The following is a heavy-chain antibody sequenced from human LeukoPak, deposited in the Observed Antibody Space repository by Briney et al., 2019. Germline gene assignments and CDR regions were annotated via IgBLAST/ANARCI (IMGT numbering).Heavy chain of an antibody. Sequence: GGSLRLSCVASGFTFSSYAMHWVRQAPGKGLEYVSAISSNGGSTYYANSVKGRFTISRDNSKNTLYLQMGSLRAEDMAVYYCARAPRPERYCSSTSCFYSDYWGQGTLVTVSS. V-gene: IGHV3-64*01. CDR2: ISSNGGST. J-gene: IGHJ4*02. CDR1: GFTFSSYA. CDR3: ARAPRPERYCSSTSCFYSDY. D-gene: IGHD2-2*01.